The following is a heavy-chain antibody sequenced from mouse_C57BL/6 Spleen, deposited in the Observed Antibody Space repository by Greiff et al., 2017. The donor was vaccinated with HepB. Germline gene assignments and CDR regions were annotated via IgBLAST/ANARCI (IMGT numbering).Heavy chain of an antibody. CDR1: GYSITSGYY. J-gene: IGHJ2*01. CDR2: ISYDGSN. Sequence: ESGPGLVKPSQSLSLTCSVTGYSITSGYYWNWIRQFPGNNLEWMGYISYDGSNNYNPSLKNRISITRDTSKNQFFLKLNSVTTEDTATYYCARVIPYYFDYWGQGTTLTVSS. V-gene: IGHV3-6*01. CDR3: ARVIPYYFDY.